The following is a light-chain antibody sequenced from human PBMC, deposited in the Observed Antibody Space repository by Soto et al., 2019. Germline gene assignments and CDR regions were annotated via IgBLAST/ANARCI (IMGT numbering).Light chain of an antibody. CDR2: AAS. CDR3: QQYYSYPLYT. J-gene: IGKJ2*01. V-gene: IGKV1-8*01. CDR1: QGISSY. Sequence: AIRMTQSPSSLSASTGDRVTITCRASQGISSYLAWYQQKPGKAPKLLIYAASTLQSGVPSRFSGSGSGTDFTPTISCLQSEDFATYYCQQYYSYPLYTFGQGTKLEIK.